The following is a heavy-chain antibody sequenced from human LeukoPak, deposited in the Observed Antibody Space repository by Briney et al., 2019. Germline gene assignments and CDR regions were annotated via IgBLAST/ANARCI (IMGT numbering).Heavy chain of an antibody. J-gene: IGHJ4*02. D-gene: IGHD3-10*01. Sequence: SETLSLTCAVSGYSISTDYLWGWIRQPPGKGLEWIGAMHHSGSTYYNPSLKSRVTISVDTSKNQVSLKLNSVTAADTAVYYCARDRSYYTFDYWGQGTLVVVSA. V-gene: IGHV4-38-2*02. CDR2: MHHSGST. CDR3: ARDRSYYTFDY. CDR1: GYSISTDYL.